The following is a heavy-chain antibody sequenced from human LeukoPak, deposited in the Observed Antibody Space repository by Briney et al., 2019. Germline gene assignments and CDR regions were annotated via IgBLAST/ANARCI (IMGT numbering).Heavy chain of an antibody. D-gene: IGHD6-19*01. V-gene: IGHV4-34*01. CDR1: GGSFSGYY. CDR3: ARAGGSGWYRY. J-gene: IGHJ4*02. CDR2: INHSGST. Sequence: SETLSLTCAVYGGSFSGYYWSWIRQPPGKGLEWIGEINHSGSTNYNPSLKSRVTISVDTSKYQFSLKLSSVTAADTAVYYCARAGGSGWYRYWGQGTLVTVSS.